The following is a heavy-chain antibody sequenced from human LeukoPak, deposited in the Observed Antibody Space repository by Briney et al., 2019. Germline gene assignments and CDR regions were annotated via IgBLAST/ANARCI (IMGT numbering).Heavy chain of an antibody. D-gene: IGHD6-19*01. J-gene: IGHJ4*02. CDR1: GFTFSSYA. Sequence: GGSLRLSCAASGFTFSSYAMSWVRQAPGKGLEWVSAISGSGGSTYYADSVKGRFTISRDNSKNTLYLQMNSLRAEDTAVYYCAKGCNFIAVAGIDYGGQGPLVTVSP. V-gene: IGHV3-23*01. CDR2: ISGSGGST. CDR3: AKGCNFIAVAGIDY.